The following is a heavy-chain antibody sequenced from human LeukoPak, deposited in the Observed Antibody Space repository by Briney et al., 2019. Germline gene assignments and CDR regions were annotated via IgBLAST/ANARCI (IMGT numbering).Heavy chain of an antibody. V-gene: IGHV3-23*01. CDR2: ISGSGGST. D-gene: IGHD1-26*01. Sequence: GGSLRLSCAASGFTFSSYGMSWVRQAPGKGLEWVSAISGSGGSTYYADSLKGRFTVSRDNSKNTVYLQMNSLRDEDTAVYYCAREKQLGGTPFDYWGQGSLVTVSS. CDR3: AREKQLGGTPFDY. J-gene: IGHJ4*02. CDR1: GFTFSSYG.